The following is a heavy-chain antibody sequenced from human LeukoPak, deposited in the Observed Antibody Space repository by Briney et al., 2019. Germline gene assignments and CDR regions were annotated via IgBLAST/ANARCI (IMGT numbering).Heavy chain of an antibody. D-gene: IGHD3-10*01. CDR1: GFTFSSYG. Sequence: GGSLRLSCAASGFTFSSYGMHWVRQAPGKGLEWVAVISYDGSNKYYADSVKGRFTISRDNSKNTLYLQMNSLRAEDTAVYYCAKDSFGCARPLDYWGQGTLVTVSS. V-gene: IGHV3-30*18. J-gene: IGHJ4*02. CDR3: AKDSFGCARPLDY. CDR2: ISYDGSNK.